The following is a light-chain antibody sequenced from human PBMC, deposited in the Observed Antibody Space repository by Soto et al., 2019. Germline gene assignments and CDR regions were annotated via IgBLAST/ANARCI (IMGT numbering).Light chain of an antibody. CDR2: EVT. J-gene: IGLJ1*01. CDR3: SSYTSSSTRV. V-gene: IGLV2-14*01. CDR1: SSDVGGYNY. Sequence: QSALTQPASVSGSPGQSIAISCTGSSSDVGGYNYVSWYQQQPGKAPQIIIYEVTNRPSGVSNRFSGSKSGNTASLTISGLQAEDEADYYCSSYTSSSTRVFGTGTKVTVL.